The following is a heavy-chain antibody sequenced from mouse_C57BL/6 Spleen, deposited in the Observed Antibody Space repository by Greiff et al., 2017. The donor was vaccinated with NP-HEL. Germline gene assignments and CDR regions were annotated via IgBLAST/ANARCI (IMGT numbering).Heavy chain of an antibody. V-gene: IGHV1-15*01. J-gene: IGHJ1*03. CDR3: TRCPSAPYFDV. Sequence: QVQLQESGAELVRPGASVTLSCKASGYTFTDYEMHWVKQTPVHGLEWIGAIDPETGGTAYNQKFKGKAILTADKSSSTAYMELRSLTSEDSAVYYCTRCPSAPYFDVWGTGTTVTVSS. CDR1: GYTFTDYE. CDR2: IDPETGGT.